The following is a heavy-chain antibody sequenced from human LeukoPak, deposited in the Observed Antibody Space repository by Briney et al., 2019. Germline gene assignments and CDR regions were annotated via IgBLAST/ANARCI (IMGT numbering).Heavy chain of an antibody. Sequence: GGSLRLSCAASGFTFSSYAMSWVRQAPGKGLEWVSAISGTGGSTYYPDSVKGRFTISKDNSKDMLYLQMNSLRAEDTAVYYCAKRPRIAAAGDGSWFDPWGQGTLVTVSS. CDR2: ISGTGGST. D-gene: IGHD6-13*01. CDR3: AKRPRIAAAGDGSWFDP. V-gene: IGHV3-23*01. CDR1: GFTFSSYA. J-gene: IGHJ5*02.